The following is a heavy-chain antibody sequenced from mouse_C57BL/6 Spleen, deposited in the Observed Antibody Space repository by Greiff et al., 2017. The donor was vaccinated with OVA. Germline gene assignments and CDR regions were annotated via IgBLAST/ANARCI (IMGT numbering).Heavy chain of an antibody. J-gene: IGHJ1*03. CDR1: GYAFTNYL. CDR3: ARDDYYGSSPGYFDV. D-gene: IGHD1-1*01. V-gene: IGHV1-54*01. CDR2: INPGSGGT. Sequence: QVQLQQSGAELVRPGPSVKVSCKASGYAFTNYLIEWVKQRPGQGLEWIGVINPGSGGTNYNEKFKGKATLTADKSSSTAYMQLSSLTSEDSAVYFCARDDYYGSSPGYFDVWGTGTTVTVSS.